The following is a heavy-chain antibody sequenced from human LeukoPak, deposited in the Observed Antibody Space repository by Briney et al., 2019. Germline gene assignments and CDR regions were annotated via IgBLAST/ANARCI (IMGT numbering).Heavy chain of an antibody. CDR1: GYTLTELF. Sequence: GASVKVSCKVSGYTLTELFMHWVSQAPGKGREGMGGCDHEDGETIYAQKIQGRVTMTEDTYIYTAYMELSGLRSEDRAVYYCAAGAHYYYMDVWGKGTTVTVSS. J-gene: IGHJ6*03. CDR2: CDHEDGET. CDR3: AAGAHYYYMDV. V-gene: IGHV1-24*01.